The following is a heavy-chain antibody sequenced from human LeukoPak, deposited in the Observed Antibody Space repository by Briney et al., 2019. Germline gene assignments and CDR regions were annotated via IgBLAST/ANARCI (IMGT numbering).Heavy chain of an antibody. CDR3: ARRLLLAADAFDI. Sequence: SETLSLTCTVSGGSISSGGYYWSWIRQPPGKGLEWIGYIYHSGSTYYNPSLKSRVTISVDTSKNQFSLKLSSVTAADTAVYYCARRLLLAADAFDIWGQGTMVTVSS. D-gene: IGHD2-8*02. CDR2: IYHSGST. V-gene: IGHV4-30-2*01. J-gene: IGHJ3*02. CDR1: GGSISSGGYY.